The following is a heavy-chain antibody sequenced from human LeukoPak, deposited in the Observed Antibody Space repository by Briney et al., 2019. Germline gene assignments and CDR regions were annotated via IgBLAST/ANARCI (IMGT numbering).Heavy chain of an antibody. CDR1: GFTFSSYG. CDR2: IRYDGSNK. CDR3: AKGGPIAAAGPLDY. J-gene: IGHJ4*02. D-gene: IGHD6-13*01. V-gene: IGHV3-30*02. Sequence: PGGSLRLSCAASGFTFSSYGMHWVRQAPGKGLEWVAFIRYDGSNKYYADSVKGRFTISRDNSKNTLYLQMNSLRAEDTAVYYCAKGGPIAAAGPLDYWGQGTLVTVSS.